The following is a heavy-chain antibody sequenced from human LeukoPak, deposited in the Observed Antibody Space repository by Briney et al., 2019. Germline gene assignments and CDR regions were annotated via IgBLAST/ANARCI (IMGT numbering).Heavy chain of an antibody. CDR3: ARASGIFGVVKGIFDY. Sequence: ASVKVSCKASGYTFTSYGISWVRQAPGQGLEWMGWISAYNGNTNYAQKFQGRVTITADESTSTAYMELSSLRSEDTAVYYCARASGIFGVVKGIFDYWGQGTLVTVSS. V-gene: IGHV1-18*01. D-gene: IGHD3-3*01. CDR1: GYTFTSYG. J-gene: IGHJ4*02. CDR2: ISAYNGNT.